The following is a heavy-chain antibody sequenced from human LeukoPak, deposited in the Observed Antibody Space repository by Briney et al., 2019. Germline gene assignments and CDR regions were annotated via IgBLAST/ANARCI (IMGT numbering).Heavy chain of an antibody. CDR2: INPNSGGT. CDR1: GYTFTGYY. Sequence: ASVKVSCKASGYTFTGYYMHWVRQAPGQGLEWMGWINPNSGGTNYAQKFQGRVTMTRDTSISTAYMELRSLRSDDTAVYYCARSPVDTAMVDFDYWGQGTLVTVSS. J-gene: IGHJ4*02. V-gene: IGHV1-2*02. CDR3: ARSPVDTAMVDFDY. D-gene: IGHD5-18*01.